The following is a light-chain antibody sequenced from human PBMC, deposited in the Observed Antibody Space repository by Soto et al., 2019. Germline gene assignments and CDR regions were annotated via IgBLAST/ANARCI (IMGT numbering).Light chain of an antibody. J-gene: IGLJ1*01. CDR3: CSYAGSSTWV. Sequence: QSALTQPASVSGSPGQSITISCTGTSSYVGSYNLVSWYQQHPGKAPKLMIYEGSKRPSGVSNRFSGSKSGNTASLTISGLQAEDEADYYCCSYAGSSTWVFGTGTKSPS. CDR1: SSYVGSYNL. V-gene: IGLV2-23*01. CDR2: EGS.